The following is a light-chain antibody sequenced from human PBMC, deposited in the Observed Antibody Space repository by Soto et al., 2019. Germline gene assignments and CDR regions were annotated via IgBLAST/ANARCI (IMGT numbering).Light chain of an antibody. CDR1: QSVSSY. CDR3: QQRSNWPPP. Sequence: EIVLTQSPATLSLSPGETATLSCRASQSVSSYLAWYQQQPGQAPRLLIYDASNRATGIPARFSGSGSGTDFTLTISSLEPEDFAVYYCQQRSNWPPPFGQGTKLGSK. J-gene: IGKJ2*01. V-gene: IGKV3-11*01. CDR2: DAS.